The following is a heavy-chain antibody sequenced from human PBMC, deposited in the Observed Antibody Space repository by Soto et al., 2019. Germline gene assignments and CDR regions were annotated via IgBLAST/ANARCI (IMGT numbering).Heavy chain of an antibody. CDR3: ARDGAGNDRFDY. Sequence: VASVKVSCKASGYTFTSYGISWVRQAPGQGLEWMGWISAYNGNTNYALSVKGRITIKPDTSKNQFSLQLNSVTAEDTAVYYCARDGAGNDRFDYWGQGTLVTVSS. CDR2: ISAYNGNT. V-gene: IGHV1-18*01. D-gene: IGHD1-1*01. J-gene: IGHJ4*02. CDR1: GYTFTSYG.